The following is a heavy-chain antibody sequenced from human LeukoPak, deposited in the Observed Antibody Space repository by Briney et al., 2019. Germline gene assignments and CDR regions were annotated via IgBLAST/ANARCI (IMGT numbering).Heavy chain of an antibody. CDR1: GDSISSSSYF. J-gene: IGHJ4*02. V-gene: IGHV4-39*01. CDR3: ARRVVAGPFDY. CDR2: IYYSGST. Sequence: PSETLSLTCTVSGDSISSSSYFWGWIRQPPGKGLEWIGYIYYSGSTYYNPSLKSRVTISVDTSKNQFSLKLSSVTAADTAVYYCARRVVAGPFDYWGQETLVTVSS. D-gene: IGHD6-19*01.